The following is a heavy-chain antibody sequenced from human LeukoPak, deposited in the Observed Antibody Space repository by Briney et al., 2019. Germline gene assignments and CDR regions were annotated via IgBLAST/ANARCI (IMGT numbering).Heavy chain of an antibody. D-gene: IGHD3-22*01. CDR2: VRNDGTNK. CDR1: GFTFSNYD. V-gene: IGHV3-30*02. CDR3: ARVRYDGSGYYSIYDY. J-gene: IGHJ4*02. Sequence: GGSLRLSCAASGFTFSNYDMHWVRQAPGKGLEWVAFVRNDGTNKYYADSVKGRFTISRDNAKNSLYLQMNSLRAEDTAVYYCARVRYDGSGYYSIYDYWGQGTLVTVSS.